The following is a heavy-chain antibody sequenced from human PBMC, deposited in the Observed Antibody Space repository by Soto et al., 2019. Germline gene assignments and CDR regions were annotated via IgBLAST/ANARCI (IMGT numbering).Heavy chain of an antibody. D-gene: IGHD3-22*01. J-gene: IGHJ5*02. CDR2: IYPGDSDT. CDR3: ARHIRDYYDSSGYPAWFDP. V-gene: IGHV5-51*01. Sequence: GESLKISCKGSGYSFTSYWIGWVRQMPGKGLEWMGIIYPGDSDTRYSPSFQGQVTISADKSIGTAYLQWSSLKASDTAMYYCARHIRDYYDSSGYPAWFDPWGQGTLVTVSS. CDR1: GYSFTSYW.